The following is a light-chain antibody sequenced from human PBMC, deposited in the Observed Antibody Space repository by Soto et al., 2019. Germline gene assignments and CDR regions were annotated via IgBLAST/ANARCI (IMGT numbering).Light chain of an antibody. V-gene: IGLV1-44*01. J-gene: IGLJ3*02. CDR3: AAWDDSLNGLV. Sequence: QSVLTQPPSASGTPGQRATISCSGSSSNIGSNTVNWYQQLPGTAPKLLIYSNNQRPSGVPDRFSGSKSGTSASLAISGLQSEDEADYYCAAWDDSLNGLVFGGGTKLTVL. CDR2: SNN. CDR1: SSNIGSNT.